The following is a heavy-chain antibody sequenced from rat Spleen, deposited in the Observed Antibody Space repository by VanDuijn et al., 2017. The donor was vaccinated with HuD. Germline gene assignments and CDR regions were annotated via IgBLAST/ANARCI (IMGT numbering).Heavy chain of an antibody. Sequence: EVQLVESGGGLVQPGRSLKLSCAASGFTFSDYYMAWVRQAPKKGLEWVASISYEGSSTYYGDSVKGRFTVSRDNVKSTRYLQMNSLRSEDTATYYCTTVVGDSYWYFDFWGPGTMVTVSS. CDR3: TTVVGDSYWYFDF. CDR2: ISYEGSST. CDR1: GFTFSDYY. J-gene: IGHJ1*01. V-gene: IGHV5-22*01. D-gene: IGHD1-1*01.